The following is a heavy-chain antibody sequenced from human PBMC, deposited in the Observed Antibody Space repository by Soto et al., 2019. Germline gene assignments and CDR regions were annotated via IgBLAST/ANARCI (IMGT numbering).Heavy chain of an antibody. CDR3: ARREIQGPIDY. Sequence: SETLFLTCAVSGYSISRSNWWGWIRQPPGKGLEWIGYIYYSGTTYYNPSLKSRVIMSVDTSKNQFSLKLTSVTAVDTAVYYCARREIQGPIDYWGQGTLVTVSS. V-gene: IGHV4-28*01. J-gene: IGHJ4*02. CDR2: IYYSGTT. D-gene: IGHD1-26*01. CDR1: GYSISRSNW.